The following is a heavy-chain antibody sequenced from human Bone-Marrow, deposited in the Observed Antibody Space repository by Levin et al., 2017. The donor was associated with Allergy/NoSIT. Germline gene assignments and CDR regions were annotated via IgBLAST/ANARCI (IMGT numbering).Heavy chain of an antibody. V-gene: IGHV4-39*01. J-gene: IGHJ4*02. CDR1: GGSISSSSYY. Sequence: SCTVSGGSISSSSYYWGWIRQPPGKGLEWIGSIYYSGSTYYNPSLKSRVTISVDTSKNQFSLKLSSVTAADTAVYYCARQNRDYYGSGSVDYWGQGTLVTVSS. D-gene: IGHD3-10*01. CDR2: IYYSGST. CDR3: ARQNRDYYGSGSVDY.